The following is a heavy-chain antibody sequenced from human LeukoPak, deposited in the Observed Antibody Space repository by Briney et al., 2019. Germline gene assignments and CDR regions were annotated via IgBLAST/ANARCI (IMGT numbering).Heavy chain of an antibody. CDR3: ARRSSSGPGGWFDP. Sequence: SETLSLTCTVSGGSISSYYWSWIRQPPGKGLEWIGYIYYSGSTNYNPSLKSRVTISVDTSKNQFSLKLSSVTAADTAVYYCARRSSSGPGGWFDPWGQGTLVTVSS. V-gene: IGHV4-59*01. D-gene: IGHD6-19*01. CDR2: IYYSGST. CDR1: GGSISSYY. J-gene: IGHJ5*02.